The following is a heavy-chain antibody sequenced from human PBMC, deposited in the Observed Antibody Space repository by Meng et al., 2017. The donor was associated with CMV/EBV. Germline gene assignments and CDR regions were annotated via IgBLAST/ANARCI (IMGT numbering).Heavy chain of an antibody. Sequence: GASLKISCAASGFTFSSYAMNWVRQAPGKGLEWVSSISSSSSYIYYADSVKSRFTISRDNAKNSLYLQMNRLRAEDTAVYYCAREFSDFWSGYNYFDYWGQGTLVTVSS. CDR1: GFTFSSYA. D-gene: IGHD3-3*01. V-gene: IGHV3-21*01. CDR3: AREFSDFWSGYNYFDY. J-gene: IGHJ4*02. CDR2: ISSSSSYI.